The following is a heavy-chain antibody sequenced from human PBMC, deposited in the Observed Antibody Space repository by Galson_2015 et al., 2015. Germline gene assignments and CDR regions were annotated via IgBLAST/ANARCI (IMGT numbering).Heavy chain of an antibody. D-gene: IGHD2/OR15-2a*01. CDR2: ISSSSSTI. J-gene: IGHJ4*02. V-gene: IGHV3-48*01. CDR3: ARDRPGISPFDY. CDR1: GFTFSTYR. Sequence: SLRLSCAASGFTFSTYRMNWVRQAPGKGLEWLSYISSSSSTIYFAGSVKGRFTISRDNAKNTLYLQMNGLRAEDTAVYYCARDRPGISPFDYWGEGTLVTVSS.